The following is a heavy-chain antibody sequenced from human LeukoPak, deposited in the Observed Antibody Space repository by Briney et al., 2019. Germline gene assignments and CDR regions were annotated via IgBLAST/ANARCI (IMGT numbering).Heavy chain of an antibody. J-gene: IGHJ4*02. CDR2: ISGYNGNT. Sequence: ASVEVSCKAYGYTFRNYGISWVRQAPGQGLEWMGWISGYNGNTNYAQKFQGRVTMTEDTSTDTAYMELSSLRSEDTAVYYCATDRIVGATPNFDYWGQGTLVTVSS. V-gene: IGHV1-18*01. CDR3: ATDRIVGATPNFDY. CDR1: GYTFRNYG. D-gene: IGHD1-26*01.